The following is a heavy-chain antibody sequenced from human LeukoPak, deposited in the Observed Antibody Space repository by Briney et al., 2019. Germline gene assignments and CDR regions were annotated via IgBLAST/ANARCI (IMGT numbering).Heavy chain of an antibody. V-gene: IGHV3-30*03. J-gene: IGHJ1*01. D-gene: IGHD2-15*01. CDR1: GFTFSSYG. Sequence: GGSLRLSCAASGFTFSSYGMHWVRQAPGKGLEWVAVISYDGSNKYYADSVKGRFTISRDNSKNTLYLQMNSLRADDTAIYYCSRDLSTVILVAALPGDSWGQGTLVTVSS. CDR2: ISYDGSNK. CDR3: SRDLSTVILVAALPGDS.